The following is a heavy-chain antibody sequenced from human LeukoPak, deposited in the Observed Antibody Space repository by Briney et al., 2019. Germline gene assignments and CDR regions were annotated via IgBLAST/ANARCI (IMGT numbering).Heavy chain of an antibody. CDR1: GFTLHNHY. Sequence: GAPRLSLSTSGFTLHNHYMNRVRQGSGEGVGWVSVIYAGGNTYYADSVKERFTISRDNSRNTLYLQMNSLRGDDTAVYYCAREVYSSTWFDLWGQGTLVTVSS. J-gene: IGHJ4*02. CDR3: AREVYSSTWFDL. CDR2: IYAGGNT. V-gene: IGHV3-66*01. D-gene: IGHD6-13*01.